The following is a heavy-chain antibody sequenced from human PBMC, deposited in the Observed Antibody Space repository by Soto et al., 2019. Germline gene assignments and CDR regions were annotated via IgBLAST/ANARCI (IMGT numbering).Heavy chain of an antibody. V-gene: IGHV3-21*01. Sequence: GGSLRLSCAASGFTFSGYSMNWVRQAPGKGLEWVSSISSTSIYIYYADSVKGRFTISRDNAKNSLYLQMNSLRADDTAVYFCARDLIAVAGTYYYGMDVWGQGTTVTVSS. CDR1: GFTFSGYS. D-gene: IGHD6-19*01. J-gene: IGHJ6*02. CDR2: ISSTSIYI. CDR3: ARDLIAVAGTYYYGMDV.